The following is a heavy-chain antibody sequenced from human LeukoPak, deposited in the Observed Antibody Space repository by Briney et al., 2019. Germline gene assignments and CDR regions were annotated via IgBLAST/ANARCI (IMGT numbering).Heavy chain of an antibody. CDR3: AKDRRGPGSGWYEGADI. CDR1: GFTFSSYA. CDR2: ISGSGGST. V-gene: IGHV3-23*01. J-gene: IGHJ3*02. D-gene: IGHD6-19*01. Sequence: GGSLRLSCAASGFTFSSYAMSWVRQAPGKGLEWVSAISGSGGSTYYADSVKGRFTISRDNSKNTLYLQMNSLRAEDTAVYYCAKDRRGPGSGWYEGADIWGQGTMVTVSS.